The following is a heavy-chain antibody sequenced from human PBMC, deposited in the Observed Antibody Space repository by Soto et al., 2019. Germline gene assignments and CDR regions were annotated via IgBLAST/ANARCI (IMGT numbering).Heavy chain of an antibody. D-gene: IGHD5-18*01. CDR3: ARGGYSYGPPNYYYYGMDV. Sequence: ASVKVSCKASGYTFTGYYMHWVRQAPGQGLEWMGWINPNSGGTNYAQKFQGWVTMTRDTSISTAYMELSRLRSDDTAVYYCARGGYSYGPPNYYYYGMDVWGQGTTVTLSS. V-gene: IGHV1-2*04. J-gene: IGHJ6*02. CDR2: INPNSGGT. CDR1: GYTFTGYY.